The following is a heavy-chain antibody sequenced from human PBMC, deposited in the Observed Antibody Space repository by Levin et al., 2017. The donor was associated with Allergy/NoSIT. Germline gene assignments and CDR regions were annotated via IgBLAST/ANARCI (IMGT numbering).Heavy chain of an antibody. D-gene: IGHD5-24*01. J-gene: IGHJ4*02. CDR2: VYYSGST. V-gene: IGHV4-61*01. CDR1: RGSVSSGRYY. CDR3: ARALEMATILDY. Sequence: SETLSLTCTVSRGSVSSGRYYWTWIRQPPGKELEWIGYVYYSGSTNYNPSLKSRLTISIDTSKNQFSLKVTSVIAADTAVYYCARALEMATILDYWGQGTLVTVSS.